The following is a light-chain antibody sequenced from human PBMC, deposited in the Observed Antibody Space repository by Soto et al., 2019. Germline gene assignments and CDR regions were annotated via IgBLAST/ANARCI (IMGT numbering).Light chain of an antibody. CDR2: GAS. Sequence: EIVMTQSPATLSVGPGERATLSCRASQSVSSNLAWYQHKPGQAPRLLTYGASTRATGIPARFSGSGSGTEFTLTISSLQPEDFAVYYCQQYYNWPRTFGQGTKVDIK. J-gene: IGKJ1*01. CDR3: QQYYNWPRT. CDR1: QSVSSN. V-gene: IGKV3-15*01.